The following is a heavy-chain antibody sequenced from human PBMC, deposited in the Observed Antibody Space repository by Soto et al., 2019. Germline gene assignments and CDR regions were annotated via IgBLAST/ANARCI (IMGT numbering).Heavy chain of an antibody. CDR1: GFTFSSYA. J-gene: IGHJ4*02. CDR2: ISYDGSNK. CDR3: ASGEVGSSPYVDY. Sequence: QVQLVESGGGVVQPGRSLRLSCAASGFTFSSYAMHWVRQAAGKGLEWVAVISYDGSNKYYADSVKGRFTISRDNSKNTLYLQMNSLRAEDTAVYYCASGEVGSSPYVDYWGQGTLVTVSS. D-gene: IGHD6-6*01. V-gene: IGHV3-30-3*01.